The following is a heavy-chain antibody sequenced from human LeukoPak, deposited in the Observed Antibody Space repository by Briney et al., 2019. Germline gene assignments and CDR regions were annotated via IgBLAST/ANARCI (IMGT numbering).Heavy chain of an antibody. J-gene: IGHJ4*02. CDR1: GFTFSSYA. D-gene: IGHD6-13*01. Sequence: GRSLRLSCAPSGFTFSSYAMHWVRQAPGKGLEWVAVISYDGSNKYYADSVKGRFTISRDNSKNTLYLQMNSLRAEDTAVYYCAREGRDSSSWSYFDYWGQGTLVTVSS. CDR3: AREGRDSSSWSYFDY. V-gene: IGHV3-30*01. CDR2: ISYDGSNK.